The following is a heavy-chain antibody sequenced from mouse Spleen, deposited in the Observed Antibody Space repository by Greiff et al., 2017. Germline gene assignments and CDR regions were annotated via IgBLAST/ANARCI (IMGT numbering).Heavy chain of an antibody. Sequence: DVKLVESGGGLVKPGGSLKLSCAASGFTFSSYAMSWVRQTPEKRLEWVATISSGGSYTYYPDSVKGRFTISRDNAKNTLYLQMSSLRSEDTAMYYCARHRRAMITTGFAYWGQGTLVTVSA. CDR3: ARHRRAMITTGFAY. V-gene: IGHV5-9-3*01. CDR1: GFTFSSYA. CDR2: ISSGGSYT. D-gene: IGHD2-4*01. J-gene: IGHJ3*01.